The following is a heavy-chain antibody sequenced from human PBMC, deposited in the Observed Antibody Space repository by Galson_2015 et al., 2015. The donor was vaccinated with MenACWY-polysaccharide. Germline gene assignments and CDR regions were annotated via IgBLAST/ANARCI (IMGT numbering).Heavy chain of an antibody. D-gene: IGHD3-10*01. J-gene: IGHJ4*02. Sequence: SLRLSCAASGLIVRANYMAWFRQPPGKGLEWVTTIYSGGNTYYADSVTGRFTISRDNAENSLFLQMNSLRAEDTAVYYCARERWVRGVFFDQWGQGTLVTVSS. V-gene: IGHV3-53*01. CDR1: GLIVRANY. CDR2: IYSGGNT. CDR3: ARERWVRGVFFDQ.